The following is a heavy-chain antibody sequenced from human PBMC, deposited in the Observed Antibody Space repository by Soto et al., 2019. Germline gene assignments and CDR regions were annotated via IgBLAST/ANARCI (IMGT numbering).Heavy chain of an antibody. CDR1: GGSISSYY. V-gene: IGHV4-59*01. D-gene: IGHD5-18*01. Sequence: TLSLTCTVSGGSISSYYWSWIRQPPGKGLEWIGYIYYSGSTNYNPSLKSRVTISVDTSKNQFSLKLSSVTAADTAVYYCARTLYSYGPRFDYWGQGTLVTVSS. CDR2: IYYSGST. J-gene: IGHJ4*02. CDR3: ARTLYSYGPRFDY.